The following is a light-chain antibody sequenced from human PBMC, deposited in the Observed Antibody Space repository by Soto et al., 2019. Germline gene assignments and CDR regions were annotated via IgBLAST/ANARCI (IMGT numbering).Light chain of an antibody. CDR1: QSVTSSY. V-gene: IGKV3-20*01. CDR2: GAS. J-gene: IGKJ1*01. Sequence: EIVLTQSPGTLSLSPGERVTLSCRASQSVTSSYIAWYQQKPGQAPRLHIYGASSRATGIPDRFSGSGSGTDFTLTISRLEPEDFAVYYCQQYNNWPLTFGQGTKVDIK. CDR3: QQYNNWPLT.